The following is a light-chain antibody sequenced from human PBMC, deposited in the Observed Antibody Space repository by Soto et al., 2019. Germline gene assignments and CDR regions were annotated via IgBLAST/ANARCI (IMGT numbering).Light chain of an antibody. CDR2: LEGSGSY. Sequence: QPVLTQSSSASASLGSSVKLTCTLSSGHSSYIIAWHQQQPGKAPRYLMKLEGSGSYNKGSRVPDRFSGSSSGADRYLTISNLQSEDEADYYCETWDSNTHVFGTGTKVTVL. J-gene: IGLJ1*01. V-gene: IGLV4-60*03. CDR1: SGHSSYI. CDR3: ETWDSNTHV.